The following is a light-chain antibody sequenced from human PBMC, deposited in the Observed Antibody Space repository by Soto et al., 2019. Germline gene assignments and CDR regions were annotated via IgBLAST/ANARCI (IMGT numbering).Light chain of an antibody. CDR2: DAS. CDR1: QSVSSY. CDR3: QQYNNWPLT. Sequence: EIVLAQSPARLSLSPGERATVSCRSSQSVSSYLAWYQQKPGQAPRLLIYDASSRATGIPDRFSASGSGTEFALTISSLQSGDFAVYYCQQYNNWPLTFGGGTKVDIK. J-gene: IGKJ4*01. V-gene: IGKV3-11*01.